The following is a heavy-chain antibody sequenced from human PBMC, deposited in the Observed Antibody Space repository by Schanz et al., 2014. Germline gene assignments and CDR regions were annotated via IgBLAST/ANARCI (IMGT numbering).Heavy chain of an antibody. V-gene: IGHV3-30*02. CDR3: AKDEGYNYGYIFDY. CDR1: GFSFSDYG. CDR2: IPSDESNK. Sequence: VQLVESGGGLVQPGGSLRLSCAGSGFSFSDYGMHWVRQAPGRGLEWVAFIPSDESNKYYIDSVKGRFTISRDNSRETMFLQMNTLRPDDTAVYYCAKDEGYNYGYIFDYWGQGTLVTVSS. D-gene: IGHD5-18*01. J-gene: IGHJ4*02.